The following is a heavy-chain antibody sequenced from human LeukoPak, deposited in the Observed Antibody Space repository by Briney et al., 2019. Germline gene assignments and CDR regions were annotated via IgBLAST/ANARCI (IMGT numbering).Heavy chain of an antibody. CDR1: GGSISSSSW. D-gene: IGHD3-22*01. CDR3: ARCTYYYDSSGYGRYDYYYYYMDV. CDR2: IYHSGST. V-gene: IGHV4-4*02. J-gene: IGHJ6*03. Sequence: SGTLSLTCAVSGGSISSSSWWSWVRQPPGKGLEWIGEIYHSGSTNFNPSLKSRVTISVDKSRNQFSLKLSSVTAADTAVYYCARCTYYYDSSGYGRYDYYYYYMDVWGKGTTATVSS.